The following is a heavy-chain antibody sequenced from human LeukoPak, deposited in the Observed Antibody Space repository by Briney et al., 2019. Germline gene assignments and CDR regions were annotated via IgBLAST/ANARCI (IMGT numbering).Heavy chain of an antibody. V-gene: IGHV3-30*09. D-gene: IGHD6-19*01. CDR1: GFSFSTYA. J-gene: IGHJ6*03. CDR3: AKDPNTSGHPSSYYYYYMDV. Sequence: GGSLRLSCAASGFSFSTYALHWVRQAPGKGLEWVAVISYDGTYKYYADSVKGRFAISRDNSKNTLYLQMISLRAEDTAVYYCAKDPNTSGHPSSYYYYYMDVWGKGTTVTVSS. CDR2: ISYDGTYK.